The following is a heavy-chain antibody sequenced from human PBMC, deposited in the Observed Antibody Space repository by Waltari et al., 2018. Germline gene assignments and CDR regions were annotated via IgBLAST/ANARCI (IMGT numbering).Heavy chain of an antibody. CDR1: GGSFSGYY. CDR3: ARLQYDFWSGYSPNWFDP. CDR2: INHSGST. Sequence: QVQLQQWGAGLLKPSATLSLTCAVYGGSFSGYYWSWIRQPPGKGLEWIGEINHSGSTNYNPSLKSRVTISVDTSKNQFSLKLSSVTAADTAVYYCARLQYDFWSGYSPNWFDPWGQGTLVTVSS. D-gene: IGHD3-3*01. V-gene: IGHV4-34*01. J-gene: IGHJ5*02.